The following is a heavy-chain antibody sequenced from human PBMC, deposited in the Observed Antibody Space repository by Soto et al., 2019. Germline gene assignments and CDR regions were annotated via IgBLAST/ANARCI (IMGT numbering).Heavy chain of an antibody. CDR1: GFTFSNAG. J-gene: IGHJ6*02. CDR3: TTDGGPFGMDV. Sequence: SLRLSCAASGFTFSNAGMSWVRQAPGKGLEWVGRIKSKTDGGTTDYAAPVKGRFTISRDDSKNTLYLQMNSLKTEDTAVYYCTTDGGPFGMDVWGQGTTVTVSS. V-gene: IGHV3-15*01. CDR2: IKSKTDGGTT.